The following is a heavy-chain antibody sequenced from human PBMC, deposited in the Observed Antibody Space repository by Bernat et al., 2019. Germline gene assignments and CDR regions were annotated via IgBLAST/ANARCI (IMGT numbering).Heavy chain of an antibody. CDR2: IYYSGST. CDR1: GGSISSGGYY. J-gene: IGHJ6*02. D-gene: IGHD4-17*01. Sequence: QVQLQESGPGLVKPSQTLSLTCTVSGGSISSGGYYWSWIRQHPGKDLEWIGYIYYSGSTYYNPSLKSRVTISVDTSKNQFSLKLSSVTAADTAVYYCAREGDYGDSHGMDVWGQGTTVTVSS. CDR3: AREGDYGDSHGMDV. V-gene: IGHV4-31*03.